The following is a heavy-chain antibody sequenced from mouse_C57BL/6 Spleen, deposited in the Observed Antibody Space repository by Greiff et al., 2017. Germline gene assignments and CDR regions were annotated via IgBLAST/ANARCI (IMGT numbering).Heavy chain of an antibody. CDR2: ISSGGSYT. V-gene: IGHV5-6*01. J-gene: IGHJ2*01. CDR1: GFTFSSYG. D-gene: IGHD1-1*01. Sequence: EVQGVESGGDLVKPGGSLKLSCAASGFTFSSYGMSWVRQTPDKRLEWVATISSGGSYTYYPDSVKGRFTISRDNAKNTLYLQMSSLKSEDTAMYYCARLYYGSRGYYFDYWGQGTTLTVSS. CDR3: ARLYYGSRGYYFDY.